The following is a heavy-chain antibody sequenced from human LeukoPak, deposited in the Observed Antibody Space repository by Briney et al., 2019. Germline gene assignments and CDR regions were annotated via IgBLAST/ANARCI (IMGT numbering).Heavy chain of an antibody. CDR1: GFTFSSYG. CDR3: ARSRSVSNYKGMDV. D-gene: IGHD5/OR15-5a*01. Sequence: GGSLRLSCAASGFTFSSYGMHWLRQAPGKGLEWVAFIRYDGSNKYYADSVKGRFTISRDNSKNTLYLQMNSLRAEDTAVYYCARSRSVSNYKGMDVWGQGTTVTVSS. V-gene: IGHV3-30*02. J-gene: IGHJ6*02. CDR2: IRYDGSNK.